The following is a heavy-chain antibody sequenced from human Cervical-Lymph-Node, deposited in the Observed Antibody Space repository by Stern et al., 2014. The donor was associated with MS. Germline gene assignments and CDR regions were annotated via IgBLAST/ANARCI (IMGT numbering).Heavy chain of an antibody. J-gene: IGHJ6*02. D-gene: IGHD6-13*01. V-gene: IGHV4-59*01. Sequence: QVQLQESGPGLVKPSETLSLTCTVSGGSISSYYWSWIRQPPGKGLAWIGYIYYNGSTNYNPSLKSRVTISVDTSKNQFSLKLSSVTAADTAVYYCARGGDSSSWYGYYYYGMDVWGQGTTVTVSS. CDR2: IYYNGST. CDR1: GGSISSYY. CDR3: ARGGDSSSWYGYYYYGMDV.